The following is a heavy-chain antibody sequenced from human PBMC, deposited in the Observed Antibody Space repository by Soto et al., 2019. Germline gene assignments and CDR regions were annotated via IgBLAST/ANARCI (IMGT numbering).Heavy chain of an antibody. CDR1: GFTFSSYW. D-gene: IGHD3-10*01. CDR3: VREEFHFYGMDV. CDR2: INQDGTVK. Sequence: EAQLVGSGGGLVQPGGSLRLSCVASGFTFSSYWMSWVRQVPGKGLEWMANINQDGTVKYHLDSVKGRFTISRDNAKNSLYLQMNGLRVEDTAVYYCVREEFHFYGMDVWDQGTTVTVSS. J-gene: IGHJ6*02. V-gene: IGHV3-7*04.